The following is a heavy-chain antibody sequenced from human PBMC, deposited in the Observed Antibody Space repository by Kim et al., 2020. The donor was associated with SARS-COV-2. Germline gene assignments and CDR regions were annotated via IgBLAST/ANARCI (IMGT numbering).Heavy chain of an antibody. Sequence: SETLSLTCTVSGGSISSYYWSWIRQPPGKGLEWIGYIYYSGSTNYNPSLKSRVTISVDTSKNQFSLKLSSVTAADTAVYYCARASDMGSGWYVAFDYWG. CDR1: GGSISSYY. CDR2: IYYSGST. V-gene: IGHV4-59*01. J-gene: IGHJ4*01. D-gene: IGHD6-19*01. CDR3: ARASDMGSGWYVAFDY.